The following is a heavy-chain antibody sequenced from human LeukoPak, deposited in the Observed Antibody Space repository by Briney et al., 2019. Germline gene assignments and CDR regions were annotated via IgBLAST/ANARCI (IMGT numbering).Heavy chain of an antibody. Sequence: GASVKVSCKASGYTFTSYDINWVRQATGQGLEWMGWMNPNSGNTGYAQKFQGRVTMTRNTSISTAYMELSSLRSEDTAVYYCARGPRCSSTSCYVYYYYMDVWGKGTTVTISS. CDR1: GYTFTSYD. V-gene: IGHV1-8*01. D-gene: IGHD2-2*01. CDR3: ARGPRCSSTSCYVYYYYMDV. J-gene: IGHJ6*03. CDR2: MNPNSGNT.